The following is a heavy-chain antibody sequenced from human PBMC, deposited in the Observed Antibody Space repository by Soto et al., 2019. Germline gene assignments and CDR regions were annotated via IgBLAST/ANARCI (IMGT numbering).Heavy chain of an antibody. CDR1: GYDFTTYG. CDR2: ISAHNGNT. J-gene: IGHJ4*02. V-gene: IGHV1-18*01. D-gene: IGHD1-1*01. CDR3: ATGRYGDY. Sequence: QVHLVQSGAEVKKPGASVKVSCKGSGYDFTTYGITWVRQAPGQGLEWMAWISAHNGNTDYAQKLQGRVTVTRDTSTSTAYRELRSLRSDDTAVYYCATGRYGDYWGQGALVTVSS.